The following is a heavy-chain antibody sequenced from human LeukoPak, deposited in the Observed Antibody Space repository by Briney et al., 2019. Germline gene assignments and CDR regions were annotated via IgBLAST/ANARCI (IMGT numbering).Heavy chain of an antibody. CDR3: AKASVYVYYGMDV. CDR1: GFTFRNYN. J-gene: IGHJ6*02. V-gene: IGHV3-30*18. D-gene: IGHD3-16*02. Sequence: GGSLRLSCAAPGFTFRNYNMNWVRQAPGQGLEWVAVISYDGSNKYYADSVKGRFTISRDNSKNTLYLQMNSLRAEDTAVYYCAKASVYVYYGMDVWGQGTTVTVSS. CDR2: ISYDGSNK.